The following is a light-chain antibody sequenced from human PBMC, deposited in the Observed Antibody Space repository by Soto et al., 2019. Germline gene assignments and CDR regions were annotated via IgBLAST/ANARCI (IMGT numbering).Light chain of an antibody. Sequence: EIVLTQSPGTLSLSPAERATLSCMASQSVSSSYLAWYQQKPGHDPRLLIYVSSSRANGIPDRFSGSGSGPYVTLNISRLETEDFAVSYCQQYGSSPPWTCGQETKVEIK. CDR1: QSVSSSY. J-gene: IGKJ1*01. V-gene: IGKV3-20*01. CDR3: QQYGSSPPWT. CDR2: VSS.